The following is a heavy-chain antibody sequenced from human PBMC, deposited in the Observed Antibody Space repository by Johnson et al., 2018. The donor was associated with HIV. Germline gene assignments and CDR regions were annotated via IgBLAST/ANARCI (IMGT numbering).Heavy chain of an antibody. CDR1: GFTFSSYT. J-gene: IGHJ3*02. CDR3: ARDWDAYGAFDI. CDR2: ISYDGINK. V-gene: IGHV3-30*04. D-gene: IGHD1-26*01. Sequence: QVQLMESGGGVVQPGRSLRLSCAASGFTFSSYTLHWVRQAPGKGLEWVAVISYDGINKYYADSVKGRFTISRDNSKNTLYLQMNSLRAEDTAVYYCARDWDAYGAFDIWGQGTMVTVSS.